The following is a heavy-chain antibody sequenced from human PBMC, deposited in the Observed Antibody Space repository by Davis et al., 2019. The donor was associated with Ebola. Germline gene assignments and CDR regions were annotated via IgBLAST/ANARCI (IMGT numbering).Heavy chain of an antibody. V-gene: IGHV4-59*08. Sequence: SETLSLTCTVPGGSISSYYWSWIRQPPGKGLEWIGYIYYSGSTNYNPSLKSPVTISVATSKNQFSLKLSSVTAADTAVYYCARHLGWFDPWGQGTLVTVSS. CDR2: IYYSGST. CDR1: GGSISSYY. J-gene: IGHJ5*02. CDR3: ARHLGWFDP.